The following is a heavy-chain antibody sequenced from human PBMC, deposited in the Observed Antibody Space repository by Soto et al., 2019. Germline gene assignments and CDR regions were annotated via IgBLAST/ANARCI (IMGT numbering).Heavy chain of an antibody. CDR3: ATYRKFFQI. V-gene: IGHV4-30-2*01. J-gene: IGHJ3*02. CDR1: GGSITSSS. Sequence: SETLSLTCTVSGGSITSSSWSWIRQPPGKGLEWIGFIYNSGSTYYNSSLKSRVTISVDRSKNHFFLNLTSVTAADTAVYYCATYRKFFQIWGQGTKVTVSS. CDR2: IYNSGST.